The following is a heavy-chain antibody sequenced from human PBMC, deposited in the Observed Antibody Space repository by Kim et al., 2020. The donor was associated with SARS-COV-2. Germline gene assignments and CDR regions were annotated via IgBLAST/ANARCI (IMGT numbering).Heavy chain of an antibody. CDR3: ARRRGSSSLNWFDP. Sequence: SPPFQGQVTISADKSISTAYLQWSSLKASDTAMYYCARRRGSSSLNWFDPWGQGTLVTVST. V-gene: IGHV5-51*06. D-gene: IGHD6-13*01. J-gene: IGHJ5*02.